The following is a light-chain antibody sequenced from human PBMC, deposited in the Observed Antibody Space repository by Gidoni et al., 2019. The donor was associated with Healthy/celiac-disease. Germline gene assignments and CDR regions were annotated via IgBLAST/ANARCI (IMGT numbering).Light chain of an antibody. CDR2: AAS. CDR3: QQSYSTPHT. Sequence: DIQMTQSPSSLSASVGDRVTITCRASPSISSYLNWYQQKPGKAPKLLIYAASSLQSGGPSRFSGSGSGTDFTLTISSLQPEDFATYYCQQSYSTPHTFXGXTKVEIK. CDR1: PSISSY. V-gene: IGKV1-39*01. J-gene: IGKJ4*01.